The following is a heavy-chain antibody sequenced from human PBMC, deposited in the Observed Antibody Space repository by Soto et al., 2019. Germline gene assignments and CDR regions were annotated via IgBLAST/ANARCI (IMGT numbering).Heavy chain of an antibody. J-gene: IGHJ4*02. D-gene: IGHD2-15*01. CDR3: ARGYGRNFDD. CDR2: IYYSGST. Sequence: SETLSLTCTVSGGSVSSGSYYWSWIRQPPGKGLEWIGYIYYSGSTNYNPSLKSRVTISVDTSKNQFSLKLSSVTAADTAVYYCARGYGRNFDDWGQGTLVTVSS. CDR1: GGSVSSGSYY. V-gene: IGHV4-61*01.